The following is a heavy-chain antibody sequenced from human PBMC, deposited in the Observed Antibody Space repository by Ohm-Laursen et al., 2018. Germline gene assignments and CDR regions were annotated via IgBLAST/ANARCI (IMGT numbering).Heavy chain of an antibody. Sequence: SLRLSCSASGFTFSSYAMSWVRQAPGKGLEWVSAISGSGDRTYYADSVRGRFTISRDNSKNTLYLQMTSLRAEDTAMYYCAKDRAITMIVVIVDDWGQGTLVTVSS. V-gene: IGHV3-23*01. CDR1: GFTFSSYA. CDR2: ISGSGDRT. J-gene: IGHJ4*02. CDR3: AKDRAITMIVVIVDD. D-gene: IGHD3-22*01.